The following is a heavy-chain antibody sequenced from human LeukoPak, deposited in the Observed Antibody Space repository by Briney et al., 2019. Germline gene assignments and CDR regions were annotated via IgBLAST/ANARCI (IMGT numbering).Heavy chain of an antibody. J-gene: IGHJ4*02. CDR3: ARFSPRAMGNYLDF. Sequence: SQTLSLTCVVSGGFMSSGGYSWSWIRQPPGKGLEWIGYIYHSQSTNYNPSLKSRVTISEDRSKNQFSLKLSSVTAADTAVYYCARFSPRAMGNYLDFWGQGTLVTVSS. D-gene: IGHD7-27*01. CDR1: GGFMSSGGYS. CDR2: IYHSQST. V-gene: IGHV4-30-2*01.